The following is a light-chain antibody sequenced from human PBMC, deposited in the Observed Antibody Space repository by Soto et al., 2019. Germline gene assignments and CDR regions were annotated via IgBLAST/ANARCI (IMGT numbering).Light chain of an antibody. CDR1: QGVGST. CDR2: DAY. CDR3: QHYKTWPLA. V-gene: IGKV3-15*01. J-gene: IGKJ4*01. Sequence: EIVMTQSPATLSVSPGEGVTLSCRASQGVGSTLAWYRQQPGQAPRLLIYDAYIRATGVPARFSGSGSGTEFTLTISSLQSEDFAVYYRQHYKTWPLAFGGGTKLDIK.